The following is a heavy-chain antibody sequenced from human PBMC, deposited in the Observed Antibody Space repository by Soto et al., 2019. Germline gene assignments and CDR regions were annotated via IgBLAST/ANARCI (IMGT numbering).Heavy chain of an antibody. V-gene: IGHV4-4*07. Sequence: SETLSLTCTVSGGSISTYYWSWIRQPAGKGLEWIGRIDTSGDTNYNPSLNSRVTMSVDTSKKQFSLKLTSVTAADTAVYYCARYSSNWFQTEGMDFWGQGTTVTVSS. CDR2: IDTSGDT. CDR3: ARYSSNWFQTEGMDF. J-gene: IGHJ6*02. CDR1: GGSISTYY. D-gene: IGHD6-13*01.